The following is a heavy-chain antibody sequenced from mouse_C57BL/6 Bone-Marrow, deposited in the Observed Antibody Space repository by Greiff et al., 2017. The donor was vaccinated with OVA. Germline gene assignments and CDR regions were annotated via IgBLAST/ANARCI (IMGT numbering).Heavy chain of an antibody. CDR3: ARRITTVLDY. J-gene: IGHJ2*01. D-gene: IGHD1-1*01. CDR2: IYPRSGNT. V-gene: IGHV1-81*01. Sequence: QVQLQQSGAELARPGASVKLSCKASGYTFTSYGISWVKQRTGQGLEWIGEIYPRSGNTYYNEKFKGKATLTADKSSSTAYMELRSLTSEDSAVYFCARRITTVLDYWGQGTTLTVSS. CDR1: GYTFTSYG.